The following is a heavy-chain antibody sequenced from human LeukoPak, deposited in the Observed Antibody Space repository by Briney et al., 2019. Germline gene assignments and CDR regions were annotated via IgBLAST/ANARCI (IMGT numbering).Heavy chain of an antibody. CDR1: GYTFMNYG. CDR3: ARAWLRLNPYFDY. V-gene: IGHV1-18*04. Sequence: GASVKVSCKPSGYTFMNYGISWVRQAPGQGLEWMGWISAYNGHTNYAQKFQGRVTMTRDTSISTSYMELSRLRSDDTAVYYCARAWLRLNPYFDYWGQGTLVTVSS. CDR2: ISAYNGHT. J-gene: IGHJ4*02. D-gene: IGHD5-12*01.